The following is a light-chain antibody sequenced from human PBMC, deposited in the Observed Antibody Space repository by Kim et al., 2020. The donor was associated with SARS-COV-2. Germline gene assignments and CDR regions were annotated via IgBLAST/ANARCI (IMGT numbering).Light chain of an antibody. CDR2: GAS. J-gene: IGKJ1*01. Sequence: EIVLTQSPGTLSLSPGERATLSCRASHNVRINYLAWYQQKPGQAPRLLIYGASNRATDIPDRFSGSGSGTDFTLTISRLEFEDFAVYYCHQYGGSPWTFGQGTKVEMK. CDR3: HQYGGSPWT. V-gene: IGKV3-20*01. CDR1: HNVRINY.